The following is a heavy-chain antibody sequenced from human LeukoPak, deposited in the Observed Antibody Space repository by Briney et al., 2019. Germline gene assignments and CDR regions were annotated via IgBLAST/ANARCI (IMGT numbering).Heavy chain of an antibody. CDR1: GYTFTSYF. D-gene: IGHD2-2*01. V-gene: IGHV1-46*01. Sequence: GASVKVSCKASGYTFTSYFMHWVRQAPGQGLEWMGIIDPSGGSTSYTQKFQGRVTMTRDTSTSTVYMELSSLRSEDTAVYYCARAIVPAAMHPLFGSLDYWGQGTLVTVSS. CDR2: IDPSGGST. CDR3: ARAIVPAAMHPLFGSLDY. J-gene: IGHJ4*02.